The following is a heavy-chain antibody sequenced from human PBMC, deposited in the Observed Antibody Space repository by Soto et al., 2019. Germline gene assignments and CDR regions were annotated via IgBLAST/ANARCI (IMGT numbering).Heavy chain of an antibody. CDR2: IWYDGSNK. CDR1: GFTFSSYG. D-gene: IGHD3-22*01. J-gene: IGHJ3*02. Sequence: GSLRLSCAASGFTFSSYGMHWVRQAPGKGLEWVAVIWYDGSNKYYADSVKGRFTISRDNSKNTLYLQMNSLRAEDKAVYYCARDYYDSSGYYTDAFDIWGQGT. V-gene: IGHV3-33*01. CDR3: ARDYYDSSGYYTDAFDI.